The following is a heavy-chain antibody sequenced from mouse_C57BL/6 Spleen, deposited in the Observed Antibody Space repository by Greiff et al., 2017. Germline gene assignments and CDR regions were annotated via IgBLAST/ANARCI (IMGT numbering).Heavy chain of an antibody. D-gene: IGHD2-2*01. CDR1: GYAFSSSW. CDR3: ARQDGYDDY. CDR2: IYPGDGDT. J-gene: IGHJ2*01. Sequence: VQGVESGPELVKPGASVKISCKASGYAFSSSWMNWVKQRPGQGLEWIGRIYPGDGDTNYTRKFKGKATLTADKSSSTAYMQLGSLASEDCAVYFCARQDGYDDYWGQGTTLTVSS. V-gene: IGHV1-82*01.